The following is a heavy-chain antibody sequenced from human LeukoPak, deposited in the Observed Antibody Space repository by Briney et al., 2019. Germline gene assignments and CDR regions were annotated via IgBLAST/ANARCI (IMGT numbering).Heavy chain of an antibody. J-gene: IGHJ4*02. CDR3: ARASSYYDILTGYSH. D-gene: IGHD3-9*01. V-gene: IGHV3-30-3*01. Sequence: GGSLRLSCAASGFSFSGYAMHWVRQAPGKGLEWVAVISYDGSNKYYADSVKGRFTISRDNSKNTLYLQMNSLRAEDTAVYYCARASSYYDILTGYSHWGQGTLVTVSS. CDR1: GFSFSGYA. CDR2: ISYDGSNK.